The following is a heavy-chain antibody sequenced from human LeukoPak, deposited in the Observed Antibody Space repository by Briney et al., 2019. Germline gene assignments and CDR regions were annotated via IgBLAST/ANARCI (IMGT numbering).Heavy chain of an antibody. V-gene: IGHV1-18*01. D-gene: IGHD3-22*01. CDR3: ARAGVWYYDSSGSPLDY. CDR1: GYTFTSYG. J-gene: IGHJ4*02. Sequence: ASVKVSCKASGYTFTSYGISWVRQAPGQGLEWMGRISAYNGNTNYAQKLQGRVTMTTDTSTSTAHMELRSLRSDDTAVYYCARAGVWYYDSSGSPLDYWGQGTLVTVSS. CDR2: ISAYNGNT.